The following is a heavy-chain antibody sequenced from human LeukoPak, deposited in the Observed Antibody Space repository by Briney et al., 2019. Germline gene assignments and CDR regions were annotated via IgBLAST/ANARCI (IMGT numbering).Heavy chain of an antibody. CDR1: GGSISSGSYY. CDR2: IYTSGST. D-gene: IGHD1-26*01. J-gene: IGHJ5*02. CDR3: ASWLLGGWFDP. V-gene: IGHV4-61*02. Sequence: PSETLSLTCTVSGGSISSGSYYWSWIRQPAGKGLEWIGRIYTSGSTNYNPSLKSRVTISVDTSKNQFSLKLSSVTAADTAVYYCASWLLGGWFDPWGQGTLVTVSS.